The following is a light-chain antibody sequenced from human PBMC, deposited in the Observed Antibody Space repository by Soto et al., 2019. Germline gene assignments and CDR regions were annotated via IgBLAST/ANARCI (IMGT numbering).Light chain of an antibody. Sequence: QSVLTQPPSASGSPGQSVAISCTGTTSDIGGYDYVSWHQQHPGKAPKLMIYEVNKRPSGVPDRFSGSKSGNTASLTVSGLQAEDEADYYCSSHGGNSPYVFGTGTKVTVL. J-gene: IGLJ1*01. CDR3: SSHGGNSPYV. V-gene: IGLV2-8*01. CDR2: EVN. CDR1: TSDIGGYDY.